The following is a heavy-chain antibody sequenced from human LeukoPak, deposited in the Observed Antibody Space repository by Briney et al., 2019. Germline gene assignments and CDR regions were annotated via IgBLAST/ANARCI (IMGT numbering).Heavy chain of an antibody. Sequence: PGGSLRLSCAASGFIFSSYAMNWVRQAPGKGLEGVSIIFGNGDTTYYADSVKGRFTVSRDNSKDTLYLQMNDLRPDDTAIYYCAKRNTMVRGGPCFDYWGQGLLSPSPQ. CDR1: GFIFSSYA. V-gene: IGHV3-23*01. CDR2: IFGNGDTT. D-gene: IGHD3-10*01. CDR3: AKRNTMVRGGPCFDY. J-gene: IGHJ4*02.